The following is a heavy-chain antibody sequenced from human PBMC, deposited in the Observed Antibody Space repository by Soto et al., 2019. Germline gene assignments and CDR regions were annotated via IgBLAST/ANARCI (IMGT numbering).Heavy chain of an antibody. D-gene: IGHD6-13*01. J-gene: IGHJ5*02. Sequence: GASVKVSCKXSGYTFTGYYMHWVRQAPGQGLEWMGWINPNSGGTNYAQKFQGWVTMTRDTSISTAYMELSRLRSDDTAVYYCARAIAAAGSPLYNWFDPWGQGTLVTVSS. V-gene: IGHV1-2*04. CDR2: INPNSGGT. CDR1: GYTFTGYY. CDR3: ARAIAAAGSPLYNWFDP.